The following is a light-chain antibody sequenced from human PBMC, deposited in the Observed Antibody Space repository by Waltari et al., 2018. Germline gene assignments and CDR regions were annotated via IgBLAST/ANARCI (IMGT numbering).Light chain of an antibody. CDR2: DVN. Sequence: QSALTQPASVSGSLGPSITFSCTGSSSDVGGYDHVSWYQQHPGKAPKLMIYDVNNRPSGVSNRFSGSKSGNTASLTISGLQAEDEADYYCTSKTSRSTLYVFGTGTRVTVL. CDR3: TSKTSRSTLYV. CDR1: SSDVGGYDH. V-gene: IGLV2-14*03. J-gene: IGLJ1*01.